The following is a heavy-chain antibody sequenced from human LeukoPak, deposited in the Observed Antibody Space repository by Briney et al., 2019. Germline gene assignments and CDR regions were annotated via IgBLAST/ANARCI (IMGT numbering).Heavy chain of an antibody. V-gene: IGHV4-59*08. D-gene: IGHD6-19*01. CDR1: GGSISSYC. J-gene: IGHJ4*02. CDR2: IYYSGST. CDR3: AGHPSRGWYYGPPDY. Sequence: KPSETLSLTCTVSGGSISSYCWSWIRQPPGKGLEWIGYIYYSGSTNYNPSLKSRVTISVDTSKNQFSLKLSSVTAADTAVYYCAGHPSRGWYYGPPDYWGQGTLVTVSS.